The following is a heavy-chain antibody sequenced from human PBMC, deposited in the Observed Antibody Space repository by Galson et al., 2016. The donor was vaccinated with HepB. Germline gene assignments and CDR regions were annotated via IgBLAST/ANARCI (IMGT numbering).Heavy chain of an antibody. CDR1: GASVSSSY. CDR3: ARIPRHVADGKLSRTKHKTSQDVYFDY. CDR2: ISYSGSA. Sequence: SETLSLTCNVSGASVSSSYWSWIRQPPGKGLEWIGYISYSGSADYNPSLRSPVTIAIDTSKNQFSLKLSSVTAADTAVYYCARIPRHVADGKLSRTKHKTSQDVYFDYWGQGILVIVSS. J-gene: IGHJ4*02. V-gene: IGHV4-59*02. D-gene: IGHD6-13*01.